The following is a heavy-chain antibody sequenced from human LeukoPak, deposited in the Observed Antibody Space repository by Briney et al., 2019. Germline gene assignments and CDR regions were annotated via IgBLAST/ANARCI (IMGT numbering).Heavy chain of an antibody. J-gene: IGHJ3*02. Sequence: GSSVKVSCKASGGTFSSNVITWVRQAPGQGLEWMGRIIPILGIGNYAQKFQGRVTITADKSTSTAHMELSSLRSEDTAVYYCARPTYCGGDCYSADAFDIWGQGTMVTVSS. CDR3: ARPTYCGGDCYSADAFDI. V-gene: IGHV1-69*04. CDR1: GGTFSSNV. CDR2: IIPILGIG. D-gene: IGHD2-21*02.